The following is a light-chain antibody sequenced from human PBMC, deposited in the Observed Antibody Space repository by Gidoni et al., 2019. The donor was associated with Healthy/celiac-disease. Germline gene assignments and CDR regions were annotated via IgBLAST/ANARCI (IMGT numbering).Light chain of an antibody. CDR1: SSDVGGYNY. J-gene: IGLJ2*01. CDR3: SSYTSSSTLEV. Sequence: QSALTQPASVSGSPGQSITISCTGTSSDVGGYNYVSWYQQHPGKAPKLMIYEVSNRPSGVSNCFSGSKSGNTASLTISWLQAEDEADYYCSSYTSSSTLEVFGGGTKLTVL. V-gene: IGLV2-14*01. CDR2: EVS.